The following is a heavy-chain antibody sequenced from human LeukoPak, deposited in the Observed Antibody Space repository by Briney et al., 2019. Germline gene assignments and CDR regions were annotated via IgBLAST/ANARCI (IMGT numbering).Heavy chain of an antibody. CDR3: AREVGGSAFDI. CDR2: IYSGGST. V-gene: IGHV3-53*04. Sequence: GGSLRLSCAASGFTVSSNYMSWVRQAPGKGLEWVSIIYSGGSTYYADSVKGRFTISRHNSKNTLYLQMNSLRAEDTAVYYCAREVGGSAFDIWGQGTVVTVSS. CDR1: GFTVSSNY. D-gene: IGHD3-16*01. J-gene: IGHJ3*02.